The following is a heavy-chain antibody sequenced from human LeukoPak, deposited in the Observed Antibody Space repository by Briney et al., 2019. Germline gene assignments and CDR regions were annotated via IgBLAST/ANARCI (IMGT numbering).Heavy chain of an antibody. D-gene: IGHD2-21*02. CDR2: ISSDEHNK. CDR3: ASKWYCGGDCYYQIDF. J-gene: IGHJ4*02. Sequence: PGGSLRLSCAASGFTFNTYVMHWVRQAPGKGLEWVALISSDEHNKYYADSVKGRFTISRDNSKNTLYLQMNSLRTEDTAVYYCASKWYCGGDCYYQIDFWGQGTLVTVSS. CDR1: GFTFNTYV. V-gene: IGHV3-30*03.